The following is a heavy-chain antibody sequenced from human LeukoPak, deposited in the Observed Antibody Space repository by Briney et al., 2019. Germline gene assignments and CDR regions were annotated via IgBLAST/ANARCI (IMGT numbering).Heavy chain of an antibody. Sequence: PGGSLRLSCAASGFTFSGYGMHWVRQAPGKGLEWVAAIRYDGTNKYYADSVSGRFPISRDNSKNTLYLQMNSLRAEDTALYYCARESLGAVDYWGQGTLVTVSS. J-gene: IGHJ4*02. V-gene: IGHV3-33*01. CDR1: GFTFSGYG. CDR2: IRYDGTNK. D-gene: IGHD1-26*01. CDR3: ARESLGAVDY.